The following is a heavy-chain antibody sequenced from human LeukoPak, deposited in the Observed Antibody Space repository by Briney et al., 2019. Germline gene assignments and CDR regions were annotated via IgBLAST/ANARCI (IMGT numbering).Heavy chain of an antibody. CDR3: ARGDYDSSGYYYDY. V-gene: IGHV3-21*01. J-gene: IGHJ4*02. CDR1: GFTFSSYT. D-gene: IGHD3-22*01. Sequence: TGVSLRLSCAASGFTFSSYTMNWVRQAPGKGLEWVSSISSSSKYIYYAESVKGRFTISRDNAKNSLYLQMNSLRAEDTAVYYCARGDYDSSGYYYDYWGQGILVTVSS. CDR2: ISSSSKYI.